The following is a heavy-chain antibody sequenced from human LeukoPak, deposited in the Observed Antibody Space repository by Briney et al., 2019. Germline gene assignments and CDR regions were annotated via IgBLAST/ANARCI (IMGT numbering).Heavy chain of an antibody. CDR2: IIPIFGTA. D-gene: IGHD6-19*01. V-gene: IGHV1-69*06. Sequence: GASVKVSCKASGGTFSSYAISWVRQAPGQGLEWMGGIIPIFGTANYAQKFQGRVTITADKSTSTAYMELSSLRSEDTAVYYCAAPEGGWYRRHSAVEGTFDYWGQGTLVTVSS. J-gene: IGHJ4*02. CDR3: AAPEGGWYRRHSAVEGTFDY. CDR1: GGTFSSYA.